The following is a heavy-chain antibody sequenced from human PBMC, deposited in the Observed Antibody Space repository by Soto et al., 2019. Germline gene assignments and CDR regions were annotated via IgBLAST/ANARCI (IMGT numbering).Heavy chain of an antibody. D-gene: IGHD3-16*01. J-gene: IGHJ6*03. CDR3: AKALRFTFTTGYYMDV. Sequence: EVQLLESGGGLVQPGGSLRLSCAASGFTVSSYAMSWVRQAPGKGLEWVSVISGSGSTYSADSVKGRFTISRDSSQNTLYLQMNSLRAEDTAVYYCAKALRFTFTTGYYMDVWGRGTTVTVSS. CDR1: GFTVSSYA. CDR2: ISGSGST. V-gene: IGHV3-23*01.